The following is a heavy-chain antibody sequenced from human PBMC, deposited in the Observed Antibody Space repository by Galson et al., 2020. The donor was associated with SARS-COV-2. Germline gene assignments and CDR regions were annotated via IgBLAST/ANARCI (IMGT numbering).Heavy chain of an antibody. CDR2: ISYDGDNK. J-gene: IGHJ4*02. CDR3: ARPSSGWYTDFFDY. Sequence: GWSLRLSCAASGFTFNAYALHWVRQAPGKGLEWVAVISYDGDNKYYADSVQGRFIISRDNSKNTLYLQMNSLRAEDTAVYYCARPSSGWYTDFFDYWGQGTLVTVSS. CDR1: GFTFNAYA. D-gene: IGHD6-19*01. V-gene: IGHV3-30*04.